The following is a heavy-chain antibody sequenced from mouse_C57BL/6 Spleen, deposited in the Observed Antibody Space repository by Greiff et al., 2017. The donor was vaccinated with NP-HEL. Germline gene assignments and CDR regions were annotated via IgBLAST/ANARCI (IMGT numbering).Heavy chain of an antibody. J-gene: IGHJ4*01. CDR3: ARRVGGGDAMDY. CDR2: IDPSDSYT. V-gene: IGHV1-69*01. Sequence: QVQLQQPGAELVMPGASVKLSCKASGYTFTSYWMHWVKQRPGQGLEWIGAIDPSDSYTNYNQKFKGKSTLTVDKSSSTAYMQLSSLTSEDSAGYYCARRVGGGDAMDYWGQGTSVTVSS. CDR1: GYTFTSYW. D-gene: IGHD1-1*01.